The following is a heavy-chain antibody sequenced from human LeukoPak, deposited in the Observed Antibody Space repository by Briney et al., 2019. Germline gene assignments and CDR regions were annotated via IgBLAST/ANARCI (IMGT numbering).Heavy chain of an antibody. J-gene: IGHJ5*02. Sequence: ASVKASCKASGYTFTVYYMHWVRQAPGQGLEWMGWINPNSGGTNYAQKFQGRVTMTRDTSISTAYMELSRLRSDDTAVYYCARGGSGIRGFDPWGQGTLVTVSS. CDR2: INPNSGGT. CDR1: GYTFTVYY. D-gene: IGHD3-10*01. CDR3: ARGGSGIRGFDP. V-gene: IGHV1-2*02.